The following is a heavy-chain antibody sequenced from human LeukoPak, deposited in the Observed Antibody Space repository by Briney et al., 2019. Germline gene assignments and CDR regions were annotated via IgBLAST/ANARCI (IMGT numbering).Heavy chain of an antibody. CDR1: GFTVSSNY. Sequence: GGSLRLSCAASGFTVSSNYMSWVRQAPGKGLEWVSVIYSGGSTYYADSVKGRFTIFRDNSKNTLYLQMNSLRAEDTAVYYCAKDYSSSWFRYFDYWGQGTLVTVSS. D-gene: IGHD6-13*01. CDR2: IYSGGST. CDR3: AKDYSSSWFRYFDY. V-gene: IGHV3-53*01. J-gene: IGHJ4*02.